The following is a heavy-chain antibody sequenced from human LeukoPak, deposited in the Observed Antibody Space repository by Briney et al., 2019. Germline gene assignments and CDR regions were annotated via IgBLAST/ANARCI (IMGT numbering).Heavy chain of an antibody. D-gene: IGHD3-16*01. J-gene: IGHJ3*02. Sequence: GGSLTHFRAASWFTVSSNYMSWARHAPGKGLEWVSVIYSGDNTYHADSVKARFTISRDNSKKTLYLQMNSQRAEDTSVYYCAREQGGSNAFDIWGQGTMVTVSS. CDR3: AREQGGSNAFDI. CDR1: WFTVSSNY. V-gene: IGHV3-53*01. CDR2: IYSGDNT.